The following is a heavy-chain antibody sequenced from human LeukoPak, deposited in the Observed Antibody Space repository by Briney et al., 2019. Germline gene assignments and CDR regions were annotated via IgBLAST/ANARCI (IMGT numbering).Heavy chain of an antibody. J-gene: IGHJ6*03. CDR2: INHSGST. CDR1: GGSFSGYY. D-gene: IGHD5-18*01. CDR3: AREGGYCYGYGGMTYYYYMDV. Sequence: KASETLSLTCAVYGGSFSGYYWSWIRQPPGKGLEWIGEINHSGSTNYNPSLKSRVTISVDTSKNQFSLKLSSVTASDTAVYYCAREGGYCYGYGGMTYYYYMDVWGKGTTVTASS. V-gene: IGHV4-34*01.